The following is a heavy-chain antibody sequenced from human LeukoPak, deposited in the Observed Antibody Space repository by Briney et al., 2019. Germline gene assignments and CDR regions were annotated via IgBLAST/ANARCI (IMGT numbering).Heavy chain of an antibody. CDR3: AKDMRFDWTPYYFDY. J-gene: IGHJ4*02. CDR2: ISGSGGST. V-gene: IGHV3-23*01. CDR1: GFTFSSCA. Sequence: GGSLRLSCAASGFTFSSCAMSWVRQAPGKGLEWVSGISGSGGSTYYADSVKGRFTISRDNSKNTLYLQMNSLRAEDTAVYYCAKDMRFDWTPYYFDYWGQGTLVTVSS. D-gene: IGHD3-9*01.